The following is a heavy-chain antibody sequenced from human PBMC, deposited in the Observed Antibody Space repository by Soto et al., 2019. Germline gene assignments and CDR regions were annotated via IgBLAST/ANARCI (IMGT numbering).Heavy chain of an antibody. CDR1: GGSFSGYY. V-gene: IGHV4-34*01. Sequence: QVQLQQWGAGLLKPSETLSLTCAVYGGSFSGYYWTWIRQPPGTGLEWIGEINHSGSTNYNPSLKSRVTISVDTSKTQFSRKLTSVTAADTAVYYCARDKITGLFDYWGQATPVTVSS. CDR2: INHSGST. D-gene: IGHD2-8*02. J-gene: IGHJ4*02. CDR3: ARDKITGLFDY.